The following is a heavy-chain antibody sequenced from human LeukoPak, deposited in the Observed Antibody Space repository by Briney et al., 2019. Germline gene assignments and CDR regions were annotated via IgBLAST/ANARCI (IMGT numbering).Heavy chain of an antibody. Sequence: GESLKISCKGSGYTFAISWVGWVRQMPGKGLGWMWIIYPGDSDTTYSPSFQGQVTISADKSISTACLQWSSLKASDTAMYCCTRRRDGFDPWGQGTLVTVSS. V-gene: IGHV5-51*01. CDR2: IYPGDSDT. J-gene: IGHJ5*02. D-gene: IGHD4-17*01. CDR3: TRRRDGFDP. CDR1: GYTFAISW.